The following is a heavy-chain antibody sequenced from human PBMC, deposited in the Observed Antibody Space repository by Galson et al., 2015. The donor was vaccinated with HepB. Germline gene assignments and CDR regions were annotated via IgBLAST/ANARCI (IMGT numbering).Heavy chain of an antibody. V-gene: IGHV1-69*04. Sequence: SVKVSCKASGGTFSSYAISWVRQAPGQGLEWMGRIIPILGIANYAQKFQGRVTITADKSTSTAYVELSSLRSEDTAVYYCASPYYYDSSGYYDPYYYGMDVWGQGTTVTVSS. J-gene: IGHJ6*02. D-gene: IGHD3-22*01. CDR3: ASPYYYDSSGYYDPYYYGMDV. CDR1: GGTFSSYA. CDR2: IIPILGIA.